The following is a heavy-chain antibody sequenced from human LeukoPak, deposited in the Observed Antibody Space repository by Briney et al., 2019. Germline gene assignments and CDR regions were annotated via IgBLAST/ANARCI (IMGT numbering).Heavy chain of an antibody. J-gene: IGHJ4*02. D-gene: IGHD4-11*01. CDR2: IRYDGSNK. V-gene: IGHV3-30*02. CDR3: AKATTVTTWRFDY. CDR1: GFTFSSYG. Sequence: PGGSLRLSCAASGFTFSSYGMHWVRQAPGKGLEWVAFIRYDGSNKYYADSVKGRFTISRDNSKNTLYLQMNSLRAEDTAVYYCAKATTVTTWRFDYWGQGTLVTVSS.